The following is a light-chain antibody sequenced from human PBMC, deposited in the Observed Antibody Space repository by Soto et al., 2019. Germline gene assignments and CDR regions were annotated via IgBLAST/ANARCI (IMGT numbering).Light chain of an antibody. CDR3: QQYGSSLTWT. CDR2: GAS. Sequence: TLSLSPGERATLSCRASQSVSSSYLAWYQQKPGQAPRLLIYGASSRATGIPDRFSGSGSGTDFTLTISRLELEDFAVYYCQQYGSSLTWTFGQGTKVDIK. CDR1: QSVSSSY. J-gene: IGKJ1*01. V-gene: IGKV3-20*01.